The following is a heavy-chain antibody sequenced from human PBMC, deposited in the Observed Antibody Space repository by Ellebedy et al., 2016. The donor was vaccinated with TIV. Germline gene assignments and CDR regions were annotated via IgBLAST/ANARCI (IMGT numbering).Heavy chain of an antibody. CDR1: GFTFTSSA. V-gene: IGHV1-58*01. CDR2: IVVGSGNT. CDR3: AADPVDYGSGSYYYYYYGMDV. J-gene: IGHJ6*02. Sequence: SVKVSXKASGFTFTSSAVQWVRQARGQRLEWIGWIVVGSGNTNYAQKFQERVTITRDMSTSTAYMELSSLRSEDTAVYYCAADPVDYGSGSYYYYYYGMDVWGQGTTVTVSS. D-gene: IGHD3-10*01.